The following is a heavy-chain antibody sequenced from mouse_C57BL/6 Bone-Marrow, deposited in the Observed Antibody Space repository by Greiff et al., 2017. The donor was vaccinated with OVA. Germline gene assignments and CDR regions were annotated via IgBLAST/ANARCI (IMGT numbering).Heavy chain of an antibody. CDR2: IHPSDSDT. Sequence: VQLQQSGAELVKPGASVKVSCKASGYTFTSYWMHWVKQRPGQGLEWIGRIHPSDSDTNYNQKFKGTATLTVDKSSSTAYMQLSSLTSDDSAVYYCAIAYDYDAWFAYWGQGTLVTVSA. J-gene: IGHJ3*01. CDR3: AIAYDYDAWFAY. CDR1: GYTFTSYW. V-gene: IGHV1-74*01. D-gene: IGHD2-4*01.